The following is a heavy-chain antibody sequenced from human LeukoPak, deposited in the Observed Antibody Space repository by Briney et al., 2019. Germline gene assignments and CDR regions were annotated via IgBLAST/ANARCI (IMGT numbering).Heavy chain of an antibody. D-gene: IGHD3-22*01. V-gene: IGHV3-23*01. CDR2: ISDSGGRT. CDR1: GITLSNYG. J-gene: IGHJ4*02. Sequence: GGSLRLSCAVSGITLSNYGMSWVRQAPGKGLEWVAGISDSGGRTNYADSVKGRFTISRDNPKNTLYLQMNSLRTEDTAVYFCAKRGVVIRVILVGLHKEAYYFDSWGQGALVTVSS. CDR3: AKRGVVIRVILVGLHKEAYYFDS.